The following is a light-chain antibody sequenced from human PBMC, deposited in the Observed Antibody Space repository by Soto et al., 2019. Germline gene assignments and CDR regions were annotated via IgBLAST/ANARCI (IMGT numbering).Light chain of an antibody. CDR3: HQRQSWPRT. CDR1: QTVINN. V-gene: IGKV3-15*01. Sequence: EIVMTQSPATLSVSTGERSTLSCLASQTVINNLAWYQQKPGQAPRLLIYGASTRATGLPARLSGSGSGPEFTLTISSLQSEDFALYYCHQRQSWPRTFGQGTKVDIK. CDR2: GAS. J-gene: IGKJ1*01.